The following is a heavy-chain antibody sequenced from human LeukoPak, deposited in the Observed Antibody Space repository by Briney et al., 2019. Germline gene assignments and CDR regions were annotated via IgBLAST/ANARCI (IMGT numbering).Heavy chain of an antibody. CDR2: ISSSSSYI. CDR1: GFTFSSYS. D-gene: IGHD2-2*02. Sequence: GGSLRLSCAASGFTFSSYSMNWVRQAPGKGLEWVSSISSSSSYIYYADSVKGRFTISRDNAKNSLYLQMTSLRAEDTAVYYCARGWDRDCTSTSCYIAYNWAQGTLVPVSS. V-gene: IGHV3-21*01. J-gene: IGHJ4*02. CDR3: ARGWDRDCTSTSCYIAYN.